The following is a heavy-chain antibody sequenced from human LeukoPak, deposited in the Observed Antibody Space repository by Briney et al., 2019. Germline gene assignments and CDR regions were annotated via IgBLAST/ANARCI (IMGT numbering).Heavy chain of an antibody. V-gene: IGHV3-20*04. D-gene: IGHD2-15*01. CDR2: INWSGGST. CDR1: GFTFDDYD. CDR3: ATSRYCYGGTCNSDHFYYGMDV. Sequence: SGGSLRLSCAASGFTFDDYDMSWVRQTPGRGLEWVSGINWSGGSTGYEDSVKGRFTVSRDNAKNSLYLHMNSLRAEDTAVYYCATSRYCYGGTCNSDHFYYGMDVWGQGTAVTVSS. J-gene: IGHJ6*02.